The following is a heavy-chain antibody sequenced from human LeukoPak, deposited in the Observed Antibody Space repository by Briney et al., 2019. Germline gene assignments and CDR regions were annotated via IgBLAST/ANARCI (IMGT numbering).Heavy chain of an antibody. CDR1: GGTYSSYA. V-gene: IGHV1-69*05. CDR2: IIPIFGTA. D-gene: IGHD3-22*01. J-gene: IGHJ3*02. Sequence: SVKVSCKASGGTYSSYAISWVRQAPGQGLEWMGRIIPIFGTANYAQKFQGRVTITTDESTSTAYMELSSLRSEDTAVYYCARLGIAYDYDSSGIDDAFDIWGQRTIVTVSS. CDR3: ARLGIAYDYDSSGIDDAFDI.